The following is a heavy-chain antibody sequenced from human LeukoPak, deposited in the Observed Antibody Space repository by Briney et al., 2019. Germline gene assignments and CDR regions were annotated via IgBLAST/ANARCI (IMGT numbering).Heavy chain of an antibody. D-gene: IGHD6-19*01. CDR1: GFTFSSYW. J-gene: IGHJ4*02. CDR3: ARDGIAVAGLVDY. Sequence: PGGSLRLSCAASGFTFSSYWMSWVRQAPGKGLEWVANIKQDGSEKYYVDSVKGRFTISRDNAKNSLYLQMNSLRAEDTAVYYCARDGIAVAGLVDYWGQGTLVTVSS. V-gene: IGHV3-7*01. CDR2: IKQDGSEK.